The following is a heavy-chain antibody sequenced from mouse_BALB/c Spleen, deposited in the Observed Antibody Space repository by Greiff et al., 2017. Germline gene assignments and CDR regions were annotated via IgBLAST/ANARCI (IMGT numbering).Heavy chain of an antibody. CDR3: ARSGGTITMITTWFAY. Sequence: EVNVVESGGGLVQPGGSRKLSCAASGFTFSSFGMHWVRQAPEKGLEWVAYISSGSSTIYYADTVKGRFTISRDNPKNTLFLQMTSLRSEDTAMYYCARSGGTITMITTWFAYWGQGTLVTVSA. CDR1: GFTFSSFG. CDR2: ISSGSSTI. V-gene: IGHV5-17*02. D-gene: IGHD2-4*01. J-gene: IGHJ3*01.